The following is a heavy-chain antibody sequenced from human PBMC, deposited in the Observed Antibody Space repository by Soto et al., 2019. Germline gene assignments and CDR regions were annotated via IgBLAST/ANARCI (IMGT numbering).Heavy chain of an antibody. Sequence: EVQLVESGGGLVKPGGSLRLSCAACGCTFRSYSMNWVRQAPGKGLEWVSSISSSSSYIYYADSVKGRFTVSRDNSENTLYLQMNSLRAEDTAIYYCAKRGGDSGWGDFDSWGQGTLVTVSS. J-gene: IGHJ4*02. V-gene: IGHV3-21*04. CDR2: ISSSSSYI. CDR3: AKRGGDSGWGDFDS. D-gene: IGHD6-19*01. CDR1: GCTFRSYS.